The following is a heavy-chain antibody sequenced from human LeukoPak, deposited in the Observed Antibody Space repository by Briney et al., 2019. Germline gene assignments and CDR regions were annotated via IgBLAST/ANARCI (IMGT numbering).Heavy chain of an antibody. CDR2: IKSDGKT. Sequence: TGGSLRLSCEASGFTFSRGWMHWVRQAPGKGLVWVSRIKSDGKTNYADSVKGRFTISRDNAKNTVSLQMDSLRAEDTGVYYCARARCEVGGYYPEYFRHWGQGTLVTVSS. V-gene: IGHV3-74*01. J-gene: IGHJ1*01. CDR1: GFTFSRGW. D-gene: IGHD3-22*01. CDR3: ARARCEVGGYYPEYFRH.